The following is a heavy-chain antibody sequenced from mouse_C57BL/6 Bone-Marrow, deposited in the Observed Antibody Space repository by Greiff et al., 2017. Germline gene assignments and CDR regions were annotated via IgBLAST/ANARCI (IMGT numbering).Heavy chain of an antibody. CDR3: ARWLYAMDY. CDR1: GFTFSSYG. CDR2: ISSGGSYT. V-gene: IGHV5-6*01. J-gene: IGHJ4*01. Sequence: EVQGVESGGDLVKPGGSLKLSCAASGFTFSSYGMSWVRQTPDKRLEWVATISSGGSYTYYPDSVTGRFTISRDNAKNTLYLQMSSLKSEDTAMYYCARWLYAMDYWGQGTSVTVSS.